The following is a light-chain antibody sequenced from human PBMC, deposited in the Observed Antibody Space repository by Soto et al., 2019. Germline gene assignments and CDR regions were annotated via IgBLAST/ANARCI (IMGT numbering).Light chain of an antibody. J-gene: IGKJ2*02. CDR2: GAS. Sequence: EIVLTQSPGTLSLSPGERATLSCRASQSFSSSYLAWYQQKPGQAPRLLIYGASNRATGIPDRFSGSGSGTDFTLTISRLEPEDFAVYYCQQYGSSPMCTFGQGTKLEIK. CDR1: QSFSSSY. V-gene: IGKV3-20*01. CDR3: QQYGSSPMCT.